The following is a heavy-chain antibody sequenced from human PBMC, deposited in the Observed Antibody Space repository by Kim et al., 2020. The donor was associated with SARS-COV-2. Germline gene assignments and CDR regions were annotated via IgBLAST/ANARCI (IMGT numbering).Heavy chain of an antibody. J-gene: IGHJ4*02. CDR2: IRSKANGGST. V-gene: IGHV3-49*04. CDR1: GFTFGDYA. CDR3: TRAGTTMTTYYFEY. Sequence: GGSLRLSCTASGFTFGDYAMNWVRQAPGKGLEWVGFIRSKANGGSTEYAVSVRGRITISRDDSKRIAHLQMNSLKTEDTAVYYCTRAGTTMTTYYFEYWGQRTLVTVSS. D-gene: IGHD4-17*01.